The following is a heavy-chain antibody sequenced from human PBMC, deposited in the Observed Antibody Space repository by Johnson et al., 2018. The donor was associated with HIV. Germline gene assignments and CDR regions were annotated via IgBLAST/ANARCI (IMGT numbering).Heavy chain of an antibody. V-gene: IGHV3-30*03. CDR2: ISYDGSNK. Sequence: VQLVESGGGVVQPGRSLRLSCAASGFTFSSYGMHWVRQAPGKGLEWVAVISYDGSNKYYADSVKGRFTISRDNSKNTLYLQMNSLRPEDTAVYYCARRQYCSTWQVAFDVWGRGTTVTVSS. J-gene: IGHJ3*01. CDR1: GFTFSSYG. D-gene: IGHD6-13*01. CDR3: ARRQYCSTWQVAFDV.